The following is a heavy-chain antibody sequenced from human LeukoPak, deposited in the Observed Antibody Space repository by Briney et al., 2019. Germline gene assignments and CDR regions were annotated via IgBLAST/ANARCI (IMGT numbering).Heavy chain of an antibody. CDR3: ARADRRDYDFWSGYCNPTFDY. CDR2: IYYSGST. Sequence: SQTLSLTCTVSGGSISRGDYYWGWLRQPPGKGLEWIGYIYYSGSTYYNPSLKSRFTISVDTSKNQFSLKLSSVTAADTAVYYCARADRRDYDFWSGYCNPTFDYWGQGTLVTVSS. J-gene: IGHJ4*02. CDR1: GGSISRGDYY. V-gene: IGHV4-30-4*08. D-gene: IGHD3-3*01.